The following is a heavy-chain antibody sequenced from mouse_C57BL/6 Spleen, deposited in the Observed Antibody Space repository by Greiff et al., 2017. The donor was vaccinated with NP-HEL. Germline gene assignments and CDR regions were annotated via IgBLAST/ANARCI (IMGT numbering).Heavy chain of an antibody. CDR3: ARNLPRLNAMDY. V-gene: IGHV5-17*01. D-gene: IGHD1-1*01. Sequence: EVKLMESGGGLVKPGGSLKLSCAASGFTFSDYGMHWVRQAPEKGLEWVAYISSGSSTIYYADTVKGRFTISRDNAKNTLFLQMTSLRSEDTAMYYCARNLPRLNAMDYWGQGTSVTVSS. J-gene: IGHJ4*01. CDR1: GFTFSDYG. CDR2: ISSGSSTI.